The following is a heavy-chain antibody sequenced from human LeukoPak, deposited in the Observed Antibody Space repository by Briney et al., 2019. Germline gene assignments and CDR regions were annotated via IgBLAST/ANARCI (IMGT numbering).Heavy chain of an antibody. V-gene: IGHV3-30*18. CDR1: GFTVSSFG. CDR3: AKDHYDYIGGTYRDFDY. J-gene: IGHJ4*02. CDR2: ISYDGSNP. Sequence: GGSLRLSCAASGFTVSSFGMNWVRQAPGKGLEWVAVISYDGSNPYYADSVKGRFTISRDNSKNTLYLQMNSLRAEDTAVYYCAKDHYDYIGGTYRDFDYWGQGTLVTVSS. D-gene: IGHD3-16*02.